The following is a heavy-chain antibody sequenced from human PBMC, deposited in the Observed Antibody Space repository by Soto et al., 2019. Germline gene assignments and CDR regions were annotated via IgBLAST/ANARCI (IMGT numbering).Heavy chain of an antibody. V-gene: IGHV1-69*01. J-gene: IGHJ6*02. CDR1: GGTFSSYA. CDR3: ARAIVVVPAAISRPPYYYYGMDV. D-gene: IGHD2-2*02. Sequence: QVQLVQSGAEVKKPGSSVKVSCKASGGTFSSYAISWVRQAPGQGLEWMGGIIPIFGTANYAQKFQGRVTITADESTSTAYMELSSLRSEDTAVYYCARAIVVVPAAISRPPYYYYGMDVWGQGTTVTVS. CDR2: IIPIFGTA.